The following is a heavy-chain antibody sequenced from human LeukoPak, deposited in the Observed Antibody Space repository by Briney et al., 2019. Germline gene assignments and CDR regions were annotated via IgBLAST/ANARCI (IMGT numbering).Heavy chain of an antibody. V-gene: IGHV3-23*01. J-gene: IGHJ4*02. D-gene: IGHD4-17*01. CDR2: ISGSGGST. CDR3: AKSGMARVGYGDYTDY. CDR1: GFTFSSYA. Sequence: PGGSLRLSCAASGFTFSSYAMSWVRQAPGKGLEWVSAISGSGGSTYYADSVKGRFTISRDNSKNTLYLQMNSLRAEDTAVYYCAKSGMARVGYGDYTDYWGQGTLVTVSS.